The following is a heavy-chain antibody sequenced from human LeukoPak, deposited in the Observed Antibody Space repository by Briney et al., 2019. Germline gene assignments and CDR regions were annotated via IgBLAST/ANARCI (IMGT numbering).Heavy chain of an antibody. D-gene: IGHD2-2*02. CDR3: ARAYCSSTSCYTDYYYMDV. Sequence: SQTLSLTCTVSGGSISSGDYYWSWIRQPAGTGLEWIGYIYYSGSTYYNPSLKSRVTISVDTSKNHFSLKLSSVTAADTAVYYCARAYCSSTSCYTDYYYMDVWGKGTTVTVSS. J-gene: IGHJ6*03. CDR2: IYYSGST. V-gene: IGHV4-30-4*08. CDR1: GGSISSGDYY.